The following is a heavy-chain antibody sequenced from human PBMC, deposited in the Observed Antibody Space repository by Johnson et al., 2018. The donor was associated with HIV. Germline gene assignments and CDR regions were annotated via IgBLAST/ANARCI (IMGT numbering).Heavy chain of an antibody. V-gene: IGHV3-48*04. D-gene: IGHD3-16*01. J-gene: IGHJ3*02. CDR2: ISSSGSTI. CDR1: GFTFSSYA. CDR3: ARERRPWGPDAFDI. Sequence: MLLVESGGGVVQPGRSLRLSCAASGFTFSSYAMHWVRQAPGKGLEWVSYISSSGSTIYYADSVKGRFTISRDNAKNSLYLQMNSLRAEDTAVYYCARERRPWGPDAFDIWGQGTMVTVSS.